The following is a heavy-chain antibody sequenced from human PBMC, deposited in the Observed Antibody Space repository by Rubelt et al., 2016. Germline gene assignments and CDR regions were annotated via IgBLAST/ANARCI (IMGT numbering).Heavy chain of an antibody. CDR1: GFTFTTYW. V-gene: IGHV3-74*01. J-gene: IGHJ4*02. D-gene: IGHD6-13*01. CDR3: VSSSLDY. CDR2: INSDGSIT. Sequence: GSLRLSCAASGFTFTTYWMSWVRQAPGKGLVWVSRINSDGSITSYADSVKGRFTISRDNAKNTLYLQMNSLRAEDTAVYYCVSSSLDYWGQGTLVTVSS.